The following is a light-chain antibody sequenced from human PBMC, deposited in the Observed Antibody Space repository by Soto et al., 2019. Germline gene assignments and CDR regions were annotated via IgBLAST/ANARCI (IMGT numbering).Light chain of an antibody. CDR3: QQRYNWPPIT. V-gene: IGKV3-11*01. J-gene: IGKJ5*01. CDR1: QSVSSY. CDR2: DAS. Sequence: EIVLTQSPSTLSLSPGERATLTCRASQSVSSYLAWYQQKPGQAPRLLIYDASNRATGIPARFSGSGSGTTFTLTISSLVPDDVAVYYCQQRYNWPPITFGRGTRLEIK.